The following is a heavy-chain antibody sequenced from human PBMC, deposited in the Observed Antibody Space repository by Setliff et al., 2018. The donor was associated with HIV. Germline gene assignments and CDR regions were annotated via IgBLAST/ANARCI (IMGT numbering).Heavy chain of an antibody. V-gene: IGHV3-11*05. Sequence: GGSLRLSCAASGFTFSDYSMSWIRQTPGKGLEWLSYIPSSTSRYIYYADSVRGRFTISRGNAQNSLYLQMDSLKTEDTAVYYCATAVGSASMKDWGQGTLVTVSS. CDR2: IPSSTSRYI. CDR3: ATAVGSASMKD. D-gene: IGHD1-26*01. J-gene: IGHJ4*02. CDR1: GFTFSDYS.